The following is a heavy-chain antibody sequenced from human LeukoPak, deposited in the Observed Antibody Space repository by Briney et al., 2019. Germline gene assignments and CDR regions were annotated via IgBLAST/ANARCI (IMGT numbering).Heavy chain of an antibody. D-gene: IGHD5-18*01. V-gene: IGHV3-30*18. CDR3: AKEGTAMVGYFDY. Sequence: PGGSLRLSCAASGFTFSSYGMHWVRQAPGKGLEWVAVISYDGSNKYYADSVKGRFTISRDNPKNTLYLQMNSLRAEDTAVYYCAKEGTAMVGYFDYWGQGTLVTVSS. CDR1: GFTFSSYG. J-gene: IGHJ4*02. CDR2: ISYDGSNK.